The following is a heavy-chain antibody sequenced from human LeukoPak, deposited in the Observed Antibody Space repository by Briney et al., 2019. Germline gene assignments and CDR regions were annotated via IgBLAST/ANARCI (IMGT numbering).Heavy chain of an antibody. D-gene: IGHD5-12*01. V-gene: IGHV3-7*01. CDR2: IKQDGSEK. J-gene: IGHJ4*02. CDR3: ARDEDIVATFGNFGY. Sequence: GGSLRLSCAASGFTFSSYWMIWVRQAPGKGREWVANIKQDGSEKYYVDSVEGRFTISRDNAKNSLYLQMNSLRAEDTAVYYCARDEDIVATFGNFGYWGQGTLVTVSS. CDR1: GFTFSSYW.